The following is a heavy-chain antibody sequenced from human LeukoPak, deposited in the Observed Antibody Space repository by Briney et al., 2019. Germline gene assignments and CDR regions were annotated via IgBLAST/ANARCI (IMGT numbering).Heavy chain of an antibody. CDR1: GFTFSSYA. Sequence: GGSLRLSCAASGFTFSSYAMSWVRQAPGKGLVWVSRIGSDGSSHYADSVKGRFTISRGNAKNTLSLQMNSLRAEDTAMYYCARGSGGRKDDFWGQGTLVTVSS. CDR2: IGSDGSS. J-gene: IGHJ4*02. V-gene: IGHV3-74*01. CDR3: ARGSGGRKDDF. D-gene: IGHD1-26*01.